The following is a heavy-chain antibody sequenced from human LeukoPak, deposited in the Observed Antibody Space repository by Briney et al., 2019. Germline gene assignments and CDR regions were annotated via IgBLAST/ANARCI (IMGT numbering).Heavy chain of an antibody. CDR2: IYHSGST. V-gene: IGHV4-38-2*02. CDR3: ARGMQD. Sequence: SETPSLTCTVSGYSISSGYYWGWIRQPPGKGLEWIGSIYHSGSTYYNPSLKSRVTISVGTSKNQFSLKLSSVTAADTAVYYCARGMQDWGQGTLVTVSS. J-gene: IGHJ4*02. CDR1: GYSISSGYY.